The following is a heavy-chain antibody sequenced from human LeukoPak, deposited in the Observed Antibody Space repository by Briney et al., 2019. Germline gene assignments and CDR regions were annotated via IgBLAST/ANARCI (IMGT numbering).Heavy chain of an antibody. CDR3: AKAGGPSGSYDFWSGYYQGHTTYFDY. V-gene: IGHV3-23*01. CDR1: GFTFSSYA. CDR2: ISGSGGST. Sequence: PGGSLRLSCAASGFTFSSYAMSWVRQAPGKGLEWVSAISGSGGSTYYADSVKGRFTISRDNSKNTLYLQMNSLRAEDTAVYYCAKAGGPSGSYDFWSGYYQGHTTYFDYWGQGTLVTVSS. D-gene: IGHD3-3*01. J-gene: IGHJ4*02.